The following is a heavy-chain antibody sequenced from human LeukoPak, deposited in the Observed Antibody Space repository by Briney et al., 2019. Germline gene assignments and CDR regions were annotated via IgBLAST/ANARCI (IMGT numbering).Heavy chain of an antibody. CDR3: VADLGDYADF. Sequence: GPLRLSCAASGITFSRYWVHLGRQASGEGLVWVSRIKTDGTYTSNADSVKGRFTISRDNAKSTLYLQMNSLKVEDTAVYYCVADLGDYADFWGQGTLVTVSS. CDR2: IKTDGTYT. CDR1: GITFSRYW. V-gene: IGHV3-74*01. J-gene: IGHJ4*02.